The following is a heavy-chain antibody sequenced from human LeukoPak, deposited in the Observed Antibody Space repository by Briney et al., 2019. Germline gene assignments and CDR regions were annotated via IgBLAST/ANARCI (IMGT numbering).Heavy chain of an antibody. Sequence: HPGGSLRLSCAASGFTFSSYAMNWVRQAPGKGLEWVSYISSSTTTIYYADSVKGRFTISRDSAKNSLFLQMNSLRVEDTAVYYCAKIVSAWDGFDYWGQGALVTVSS. V-gene: IGHV3-48*04. CDR1: GFTFSSYA. D-gene: IGHD3-16*02. CDR2: ISSSTTTI. CDR3: AKIVSAWDGFDY. J-gene: IGHJ4*02.